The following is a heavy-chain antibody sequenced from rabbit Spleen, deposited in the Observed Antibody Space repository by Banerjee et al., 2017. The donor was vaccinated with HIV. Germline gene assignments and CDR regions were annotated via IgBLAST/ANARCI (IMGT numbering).Heavy chain of an antibody. CDR1: GFSFSGTYY. V-gene: IGHV1S45*01. Sequence: QEQLVESGGGLVKPEGSLKLSCTASGFSFSGTYYMCWVRQAPGKGLEWIGCIYTGSGTTYYASWAKGRFTISKTSSTTVTLQMTSLTAADTATYFCARGDNNAGNGFNLWGPGTLVTVS. J-gene: IGHJ4*01. CDR3: ARGDNNAGNGFNL. CDR2: IYTGSGTT. D-gene: IGHD4-2*01.